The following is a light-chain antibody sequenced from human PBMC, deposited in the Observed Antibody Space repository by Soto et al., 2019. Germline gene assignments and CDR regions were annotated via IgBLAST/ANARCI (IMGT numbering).Light chain of an antibody. J-gene: IGKJ3*01. CDR1: QSVSSK. Sequence: EIVMTQSPATLSLSPGERATLSCRASQSVSSKLAWYQQKPGQAPRLLIYGASTRATGIPARFSGSGSGTEFTLTISTLQSEDFAVYYCQQYDNWPPFTFGPGTKVDIK. CDR2: GAS. CDR3: QQYDNWPPFT. V-gene: IGKV3-15*01.